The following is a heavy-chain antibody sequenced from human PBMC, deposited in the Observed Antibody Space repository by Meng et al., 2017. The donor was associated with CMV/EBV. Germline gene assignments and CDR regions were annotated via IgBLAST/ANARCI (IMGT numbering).Heavy chain of an antibody. V-gene: IGHV4-34*01. CDR3: ARGPANYYRSLVTFAGAEYFQH. D-gene: IGHD3-22*01. CDR2: INHSGST. Sequence: GSYWSLIRQPPGKGLEWIGEINHSGSTNYNPSLTSRVTILVDTSKNQCSLKLSSVTAADTAVYYCARGPANYYRSLVTFAGAEYFQHWGQGTLVTVSS. CDR1: GSY. J-gene: IGHJ1*01.